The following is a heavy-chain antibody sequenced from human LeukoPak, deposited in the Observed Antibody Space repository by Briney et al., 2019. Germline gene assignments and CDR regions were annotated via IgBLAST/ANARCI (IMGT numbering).Heavy chain of an antibody. Sequence: GGSLRLSCAASGFTFSTYSMNWVRQAPGKGLEWVSSISSSSSYIYYADSVKGRFTISRDNAKNSLYLQMNSLRAEDTAVYYCARLALPDYGGGSYFQHWGQGTLVTVSS. J-gene: IGHJ1*01. CDR2: ISSSSSYI. CDR1: GFTFSTYS. CDR3: ARLALPDYGGGSYFQH. V-gene: IGHV3-21*01. D-gene: IGHD4-23*01.